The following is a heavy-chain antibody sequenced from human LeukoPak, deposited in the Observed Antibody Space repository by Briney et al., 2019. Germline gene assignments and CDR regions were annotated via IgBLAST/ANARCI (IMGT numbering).Heavy chain of an antibody. J-gene: IGHJ4*02. CDR1: GFTFSSYG. Sequence: PGGSLRLSCAASGFTFSSYGMHWVRQAPGKGLEWVAVIWYDGSNKYYADSVKVRFTISRDNSKHTLYLQMHSLTAEATAVYYCAREDMATVTIDYWGQGTMVTVSS. V-gene: IGHV3-33*01. CDR2: IWYDGSNK. D-gene: IGHD3-3*01. CDR3: AREDMATVTIDY.